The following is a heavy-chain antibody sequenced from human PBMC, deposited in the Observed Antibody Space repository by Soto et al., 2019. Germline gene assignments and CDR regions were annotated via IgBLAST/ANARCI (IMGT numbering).Heavy chain of an antibody. Sequence: GGSLRLSCAASGFTFSSYWMHWVRQAPGKGLVWVSRINSDGSSTSYADSVKGRFTISRDNAKNTLYLQMNSLRAEDTAVYYCATSYDFWSGYYIHYGMDVWGQGTTVTVSS. CDR3: ATSYDFWSGYYIHYGMDV. D-gene: IGHD3-3*01. J-gene: IGHJ6*02. V-gene: IGHV3-74*01. CDR2: INSDGSST. CDR1: GFTFSSYW.